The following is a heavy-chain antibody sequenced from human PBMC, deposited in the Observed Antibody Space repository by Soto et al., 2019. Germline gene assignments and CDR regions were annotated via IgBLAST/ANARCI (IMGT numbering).Heavy chain of an antibody. Sequence: PSETLSLTCTVSGGSISSGGYYWSWIRQHPGKGLEWIGYIYYSGSTYYNPSLKSRVTISVDTSKNQFSLKLSSVTAADTTVYYCAGQGNYYDSSGSWGWFDPWGQGTLVTVSS. V-gene: IGHV4-31*03. CDR1: GGSISSGGYY. CDR2: IYYSGST. CDR3: AGQGNYYDSSGSWGWFDP. D-gene: IGHD3-22*01. J-gene: IGHJ5*02.